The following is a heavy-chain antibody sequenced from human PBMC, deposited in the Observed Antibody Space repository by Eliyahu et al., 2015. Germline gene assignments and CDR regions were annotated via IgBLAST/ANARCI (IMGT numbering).Heavy chain of an antibody. CDR1: GXXFSSYA. J-gene: IGHJ4*02. CDR2: ISGSGSST. Sequence: EVQLVESGGGLVQPGXSLXLXCAASGXXFSSYAMSWVRQAPGKGLEWVSAISGSGSSTYYANSVKGRFTISRDNSKNTLYLQMNSLRAEDTAVYYCAKDSIAWEDWGQGTLVTVSS. CDR3: AKDSIAWED. V-gene: IGHV3-23*04. D-gene: IGHD2-21*01.